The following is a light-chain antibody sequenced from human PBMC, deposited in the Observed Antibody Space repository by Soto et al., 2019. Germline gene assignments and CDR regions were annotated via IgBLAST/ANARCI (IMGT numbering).Light chain of an antibody. CDR1: QSVSSY. CDR3: QQRSNWPT. Sequence: EIVLTQSPAPLSLSPGERATLSCRASQSVSSYLAWYQQKPGQAPRLLIYDASNRATGIPARFSGSGCGTDFTLTISRLEPEEFAVYYCQQRSNWPTFGQGTKVEIK. J-gene: IGKJ1*01. CDR2: DAS. V-gene: IGKV3-11*01.